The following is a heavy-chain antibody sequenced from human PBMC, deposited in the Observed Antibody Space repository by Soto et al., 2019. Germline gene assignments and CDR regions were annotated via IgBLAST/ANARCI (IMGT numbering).Heavy chain of an antibody. CDR1: GGSFSGYY. D-gene: IGHD2-15*01. Sequence: QVQLQQWGAGLLKPSETLSLTCAVYGGSFSGYYWSWIRQPPGKGLEWIGEINHSGSTNYNPSLKSRVTISVDTSKNQFSLKLSSVTAADTAVYYCARGGVLVALYGMDVWGQGTTVTVSS. J-gene: IGHJ6*02. CDR3: ARGGVLVALYGMDV. CDR2: INHSGST. V-gene: IGHV4-34*01.